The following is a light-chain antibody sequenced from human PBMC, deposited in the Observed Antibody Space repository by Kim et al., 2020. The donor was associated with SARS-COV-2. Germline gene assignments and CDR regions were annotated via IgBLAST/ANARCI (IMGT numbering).Light chain of an antibody. J-gene: IGKJ2*01. CDR2: WAS. CDR3: QQYYSSPYT. V-gene: IGKV4-1*01. CDR1: QSVLYSFNSQSY. Sequence: DIVMTQSSDSLAVSLGERATIHCKSSQSVLYSFNSQSYLAWYQQKPGQPPKLLIYWASSREPGVPDRFSGSGSGTDFTLTISSLQAEDVAVYYCQQYYSSPYTFGQGTKLEI.